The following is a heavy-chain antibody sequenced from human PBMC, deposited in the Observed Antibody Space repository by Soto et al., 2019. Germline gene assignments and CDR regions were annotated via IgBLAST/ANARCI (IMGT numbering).Heavy chain of an antibody. CDR2: IWYDGSNK. CDR3: ARKETTVPTLGMDV. J-gene: IGHJ6*02. V-gene: IGHV3-33*01. D-gene: IGHD4-17*01. CDR1: GFTFSSYG. Sequence: QVQLVESGGGVVQPGRSLRLSCAASGFTFSSYGMHWVRQAPGKGLEWVAVIWYDGSNKYYADSVKGRFTISRDNSKNTLYLQMNSLRAEDTAVYYCARKETTVPTLGMDVWGRGTTVTVSS.